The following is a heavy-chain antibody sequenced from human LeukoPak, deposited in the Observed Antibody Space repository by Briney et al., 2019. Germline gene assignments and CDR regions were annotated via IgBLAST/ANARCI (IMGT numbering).Heavy chain of an antibody. CDR1: GFTISTYW. J-gene: IGHJ4*02. CDR2: INSDGSIT. D-gene: IGHD3-9*01. V-gene: IGHV3-74*01. Sequence: GGSLRLSCVASGFTISTYWMHWVRQVPGKGLVRVSGINSDGSITHYAGSVKGRSTISRDNAKNTLYLQMNSLRAEDTTVYYCARGSGFGVWGQGTLVTVSS. CDR3: ARGSGFGV.